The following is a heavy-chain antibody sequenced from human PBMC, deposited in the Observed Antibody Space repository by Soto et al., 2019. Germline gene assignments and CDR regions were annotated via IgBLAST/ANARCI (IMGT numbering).Heavy chain of an antibody. CDR3: ARYYYDSSGYYYENY. CDR2: INPNSGGT. Sequence: ASVKVSCKASGYIFTGYYMHWVRQAPGQGLEWMGWINPNSGGTNYAQKFQGRVTMTRDTSISTAYMELSRLRSDDTAVYYCARYYYDSSGYYYENYWGQGTLVTVSS. D-gene: IGHD3-22*01. CDR1: GYIFTGYY. V-gene: IGHV1-2*02. J-gene: IGHJ4*02.